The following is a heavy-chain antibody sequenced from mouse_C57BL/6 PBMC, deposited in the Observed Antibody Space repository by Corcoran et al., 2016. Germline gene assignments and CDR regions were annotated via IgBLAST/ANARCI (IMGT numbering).Heavy chain of an antibody. Sequence: QVQLQQSGAELVKPGASVKISCKASGYAFSSYWMNWVKQRPGKGLEWIGQIYPGDGDTNYNGKFKGKATLTADKSSSTAYMQLSSLTSEDSAVYFCVSHYYGSRYWYFDVWGTGTTVTVSS. CDR2: IYPGDGDT. CDR1: GYAFSSYW. D-gene: IGHD1-1*01. CDR3: VSHYYGSRYWYFDV. J-gene: IGHJ1*03. V-gene: IGHV1-80*01.